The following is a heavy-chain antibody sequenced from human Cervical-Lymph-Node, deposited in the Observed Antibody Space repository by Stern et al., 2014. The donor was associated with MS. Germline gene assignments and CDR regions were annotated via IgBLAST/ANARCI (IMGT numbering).Heavy chain of an antibody. D-gene: IGHD3-3*01. CDR2: ISSKAYGGTT. J-gene: IGHJ3*02. V-gene: IGHV3-49*05. Sequence: EVQLVESGGGLVKPGRSLRLSCTASGFTFGDYAMSWFRQAPGKGLEWVGFISSKAYGGTTEYASSVKGRFTISRDDSKSIAYLQMNSLKTEDTAVYYCTRDKSGFWSGWDAFDIWGQGTMVTVSS. CDR1: GFTFGDYA. CDR3: TRDKSGFWSGWDAFDI.